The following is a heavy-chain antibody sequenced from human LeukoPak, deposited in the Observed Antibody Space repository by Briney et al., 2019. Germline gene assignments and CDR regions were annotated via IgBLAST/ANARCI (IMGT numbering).Heavy chain of an antibody. D-gene: IGHD4-17*01. CDR3: ARWVDGDYSENTMNY. CDR2: IGTAGDT. V-gene: IGHV3-13*01. Sequence: GGSLRLSCAASGFTFSSYDMHWVRQATGKGLEWVSAIGTAGDTYYPGSVKGRFTISRENAKNSLYLQMNSLRVGDTAVYYCARWVDGDYSENTMNYWGQGTLVTVSS. J-gene: IGHJ4*02. CDR1: GFTFSSYD.